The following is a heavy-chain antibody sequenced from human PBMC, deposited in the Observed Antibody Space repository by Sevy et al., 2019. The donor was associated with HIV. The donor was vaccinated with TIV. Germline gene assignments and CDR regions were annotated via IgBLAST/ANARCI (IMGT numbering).Heavy chain of an antibody. Sequence: GGSLRLSCAASGFTFSTYGMTWVRQAPGKGLEWVSSITTGSDYFHYPDSVKGRFTISRDNAKNSLYLQMNSLRAEDTGVYYCARDAAESISSVDLPDLDYWGQGALVTVSS. CDR1: GFTFSTYG. D-gene: IGHD6-6*01. J-gene: IGHJ4*02. CDR3: ARDAAESISSVDLPDLDY. CDR2: ITTGSDYF. V-gene: IGHV3-21*01.